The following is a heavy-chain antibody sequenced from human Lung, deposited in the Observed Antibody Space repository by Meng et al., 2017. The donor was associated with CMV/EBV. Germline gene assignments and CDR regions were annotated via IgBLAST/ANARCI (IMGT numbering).Heavy chain of an antibody. CDR3: ARGVAETLGWEMGY. D-gene: IGHD1-26*01. V-gene: IGHV3-74*03. Sequence: VQLVGSGGGLVQPGGVLRLSCAVSGFTLKRYWMHWVREVPGKGLEWVSRIDIDGRDITYADSVRGRFSISRDDAKNTLYLQMNSLRIEDTAVYYCARGVAETLGWEMGYWGQGTLVTVSS. CDR1: GFTLKRYW. CDR2: IDIDGRDI. J-gene: IGHJ4*02.